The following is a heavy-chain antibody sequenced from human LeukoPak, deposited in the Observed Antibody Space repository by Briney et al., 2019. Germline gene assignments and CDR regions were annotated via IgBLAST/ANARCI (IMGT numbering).Heavy chain of an antibody. CDR3: AKDWPSEWQQLPDYDAFDI. CDR2: INSGGST. D-gene: IGHD6-13*01. Sequence: GGSLRLSCAASGFTFSTYAMSWVRQAPGKGLEWVSAINSGGSTYYADSLKGRFTISRDDSKNTLYLQMNSLRADDTAVYYCAKDWPSEWQQLPDYDAFDIWGQGTMVTVSS. CDR1: GFTFSTYA. V-gene: IGHV3-23*01. J-gene: IGHJ3*02.